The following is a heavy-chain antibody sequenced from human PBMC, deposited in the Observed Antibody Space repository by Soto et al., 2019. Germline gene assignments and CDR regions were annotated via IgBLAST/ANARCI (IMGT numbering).Heavy chain of an antibody. V-gene: IGHV1-3*01. CDR3: ARLFVAVAGTIAPFY. J-gene: IGHJ4*02. CDR1: GYTLTSYA. Sequence: QVQLVQSGAEVKKPGASVKVSCKASGYTLTSYAMHWVRQAPGQRLEWMGWINAGNGNTKYSQKFQGRVTITRDTSASTAYMYLSMLRSEDTAVYYCARLFVAVAGTIAPFYWVQGTLVTVSS. CDR2: INAGNGNT. D-gene: IGHD6-19*01.